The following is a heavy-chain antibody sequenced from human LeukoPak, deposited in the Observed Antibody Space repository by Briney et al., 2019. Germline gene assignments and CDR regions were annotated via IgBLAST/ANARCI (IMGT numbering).Heavy chain of an antibody. Sequence: GASVKVSCKVSGYTLTELSMHWVRQAPGKGLEWMGGFDPEDGETIYAQKFQGRVTMTGDTSTDTAYMELSSLGSEDTAVYYCATSTGIVGAILTNWGQGTLVTVSS. V-gene: IGHV1-24*01. J-gene: IGHJ4*02. D-gene: IGHD1-26*01. CDR3: ATSTGIVGAILTN. CDR2: FDPEDGET. CDR1: GYTLTELS.